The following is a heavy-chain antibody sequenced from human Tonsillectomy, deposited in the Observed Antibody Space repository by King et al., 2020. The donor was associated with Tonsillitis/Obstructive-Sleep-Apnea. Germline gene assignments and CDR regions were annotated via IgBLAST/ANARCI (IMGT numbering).Heavy chain of an antibody. CDR2: ISSSGSTI. CDR1: GFTFSSYE. Sequence: VQLVESGGGLVQPGGSLRLSCAASGFTFSSYEMNWVRQAPGKGLEWVSYISSSGSTIYYADYVKGRFTISRDNAKNSLYLQMNSLRAEDTAVYYCARGGTPVVKDYHFDYWGQGTLVTVSP. CDR3: ARGGTPVVKDYHFDY. V-gene: IGHV3-48*03. D-gene: IGHD4-23*01. J-gene: IGHJ4*02.